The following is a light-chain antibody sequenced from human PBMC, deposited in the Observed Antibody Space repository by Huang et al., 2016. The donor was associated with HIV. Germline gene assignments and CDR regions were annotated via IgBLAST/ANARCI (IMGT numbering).Light chain of an antibody. Sequence: DIQMTQSPSSLSAYVGDRVTITCRASQGISNSLAWYQQKPGKAPKLLVYIASRLESGVPSRFSGSGSEMDYTLTISSLQPEDVATYYCQQYFSPLRTFGQGTKVEIK. CDR2: IAS. CDR3: QQYFSPLRT. CDR1: QGISNS. J-gene: IGKJ1*01. V-gene: IGKV1-NL1*01.